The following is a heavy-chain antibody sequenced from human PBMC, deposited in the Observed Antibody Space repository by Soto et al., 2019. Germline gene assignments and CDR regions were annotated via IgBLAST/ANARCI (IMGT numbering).Heavy chain of an antibody. V-gene: IGHV4-34*01. CDR3: ARVTITIFGVVNQPSGSGMDV. D-gene: IGHD3-3*01. J-gene: IGHJ6*02. Sequence: SETLSLTCAVYGGSFSGYYWSWIRQPPGKGLEWIGEINHSGSTNYNPSLKSRVTISVDTSKNQFSPKLSSVTAADTAVYYCARVTITIFGVVNQPSGSGMDVWGQGTTVTVYS. CDR1: GGSFSGYY. CDR2: INHSGST.